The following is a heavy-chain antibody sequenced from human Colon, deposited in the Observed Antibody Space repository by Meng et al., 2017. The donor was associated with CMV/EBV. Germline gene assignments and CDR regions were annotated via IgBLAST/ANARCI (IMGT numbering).Heavy chain of an antibody. CDR2: ISSNGDTI. D-gene: IGHD7-27*01. V-gene: IGHV3-21*06. J-gene: IGHJ6*02. CDR3: AKDWHWGTPDYGMNV. CDR1: GFVFSHYS. Sequence: GGSLRLSCVASGFVFSHYSMNWVRQTSGRGLEWVSSISSNGDTIFYADSMKGRFTISRDNAKNSVFLQMNSLRADDTAVYYCAKDWHWGTPDYGMNVWGQGSTVTVSS.